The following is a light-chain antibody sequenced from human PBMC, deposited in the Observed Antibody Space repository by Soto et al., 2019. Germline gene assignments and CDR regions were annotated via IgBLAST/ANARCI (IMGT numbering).Light chain of an antibody. J-gene: IGKJ1*01. CDR2: GAS. Sequence: EIVLTQSPGTLSLSPGERATLSCRASQSVSGSYLAWYQQKPGQAPRLLIYGASSRATGIPDRFSGSGSGTDFTLTITRLEPEDFAVYYCHQYGSSQTFGQGTKVDIK. CDR1: QSVSGSY. V-gene: IGKV3-20*01. CDR3: HQYGSSQT.